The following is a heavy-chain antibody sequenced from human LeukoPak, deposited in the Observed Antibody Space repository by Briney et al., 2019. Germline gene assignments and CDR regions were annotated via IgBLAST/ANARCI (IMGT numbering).Heavy chain of an antibody. D-gene: IGHD3-10*01. J-gene: IGHJ5*02. CDR2: IYYSGST. CDR3: ARHVGFITMVRGVINNNWFDP. V-gene: IGHV4-59*08. CDR1: GGSISSYY. Sequence: SEALSLTCTVSGGSISSYYWSWIRQPPGKGLEWIGYIYYSGSTNYNPSLKSRVTISVDTSKKQFSLKLSSVTAADTAVYYCARHVGFITMVRGVINNNWFDPWGQGTLVTVSS.